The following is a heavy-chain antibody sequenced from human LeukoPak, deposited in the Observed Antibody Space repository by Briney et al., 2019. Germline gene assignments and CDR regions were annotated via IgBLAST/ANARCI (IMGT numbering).Heavy chain of an antibody. CDR2: FDPEDGET. Sequence: ASVKVSCKVSGYTLTELSMHWVRQAPGKGLEWMGGFDPEDGETIYAQKFQGRVTMTEDTSTNTAYMELSSLRSEDTAVYYCATWDYYYDSSGYYLTDYWGQGTLVTVSS. D-gene: IGHD3-22*01. V-gene: IGHV1-24*01. CDR3: ATWDYYYDSSGYYLTDY. J-gene: IGHJ4*02. CDR1: GYTLTELS.